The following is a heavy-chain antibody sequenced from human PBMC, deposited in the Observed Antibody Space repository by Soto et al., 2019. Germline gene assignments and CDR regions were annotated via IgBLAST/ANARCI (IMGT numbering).Heavy chain of an antibody. D-gene: IGHD2-15*01. V-gene: IGHV1-18*04. Sequence: ASVKVSCKASGYTFTSYGISWVRQAPGQGLEWMGWISAYNGNTNYAQKLQGRVTTTTDTSTSTAYMELRSLRSDDTAVYYCAREDVGYCSGGSCYSYGMDVWGQGTTVTVSS. CDR2: ISAYNGNT. CDR1: GYTFTSYG. CDR3: AREDVGYCSGGSCYSYGMDV. J-gene: IGHJ6*02.